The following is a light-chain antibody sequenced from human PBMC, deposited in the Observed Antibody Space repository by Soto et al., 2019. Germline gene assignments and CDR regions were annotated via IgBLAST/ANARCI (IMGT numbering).Light chain of an antibody. Sequence: EIVLTQSPGTLYLSPGERATLSCRASQSVDNNYLAWYQQKPGQAPRLLIYGASTGATGIPDRFSGSGSGTDFTLTISRLEPEDFAVYYCQQYGSSPRTFGQGTKVEIK. V-gene: IGKV3-20*01. CDR3: QQYGSSPRT. CDR2: GAS. CDR1: QSVDNNY. J-gene: IGKJ1*01.